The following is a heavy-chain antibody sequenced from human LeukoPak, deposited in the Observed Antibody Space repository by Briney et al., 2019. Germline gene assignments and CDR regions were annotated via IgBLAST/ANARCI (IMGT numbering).Heavy chain of an antibody. CDR1: GGSISGYY. CDR2: IYSSGSA. Sequence: SETLSLTCTVYGGSISGYYWSWVRQPAGKGLEWIGRIYSSGSANYNPSLKSRVTMSVDTSNNQLSLKLTSVSAADTAVYYCAREYGDLDYWGQGTLVTVSS. V-gene: IGHV4-4*07. D-gene: IGHD4-17*01. J-gene: IGHJ4*02. CDR3: AREYGDLDY.